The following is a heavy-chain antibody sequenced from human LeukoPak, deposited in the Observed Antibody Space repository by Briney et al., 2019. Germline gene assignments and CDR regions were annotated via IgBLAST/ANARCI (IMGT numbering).Heavy chain of an antibody. D-gene: IGHD6-6*01. J-gene: IGHJ4*02. CDR3: ASPYSSSSEGDY. V-gene: IGHV4-39*01. Sequence: PSETLSLTCTVSGGSISSSSYYWGWIRQPPGKGLEWIGSIYYSGSTYYNPSLKSRVTISVDTSKNQFSLKLSSVTAADTAVYYCASPYSSSSEGDYWGQGTLVTVSS. CDR2: IYYSGST. CDR1: GGSISSSSYY.